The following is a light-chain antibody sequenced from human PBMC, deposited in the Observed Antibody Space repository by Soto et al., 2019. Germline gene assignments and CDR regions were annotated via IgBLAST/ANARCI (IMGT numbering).Light chain of an antibody. V-gene: IGLV2-11*01. J-gene: IGLJ1*01. CDR3: SSYRTGGPFV. CDR1: SSDVGGYNY. CDR2: DVT. Sequence: QSALTQPRSVSGSPGQSVTISCTGTSSDVGGYNYVSWYQQHPGKAPKLMIYDVTKRPLGVPDRLSGSKSGNTASLIISGLQAEDEADYYCSSYRTGGPFVFGTGTKVTVL.